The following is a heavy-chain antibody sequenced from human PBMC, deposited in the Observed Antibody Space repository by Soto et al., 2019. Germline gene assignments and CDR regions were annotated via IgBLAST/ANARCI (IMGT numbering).Heavy chain of an antibody. D-gene: IGHD3-22*01. CDR1: GFTFSSYA. CDR2: VSGSGGST. CDR3: ARNYYDSSGGFDY. Sequence: GSLRLSCAASGFTFSSYAMSWVRQAPGKGLEWISAVSGSGGSTYYADSVKGRFTISRDNSKNTLYLKMNSLRAEDTAVYYCARNYYDSSGGFDYGGQGTLVTVSS. J-gene: IGHJ4*02. V-gene: IGHV3-23*01.